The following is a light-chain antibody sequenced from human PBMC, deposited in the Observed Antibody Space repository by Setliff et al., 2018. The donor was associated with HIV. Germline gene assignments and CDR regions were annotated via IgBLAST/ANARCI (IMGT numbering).Light chain of an antibody. CDR1: SSDVGGYSY. CDR3: SSYAITNTLP. J-gene: IGLJ1*01. Sequence: QSALTQPASVSGSPGQSITISCTGTSSDVGGYSYVSWYQQHPGKAPELIIYEVRNRPSGVSNRFSGSKSGNTASLTISGLQAEDEADYYCSSYAITNTLPFGTGTRSPS. CDR2: EVR. V-gene: IGLV2-14*01.